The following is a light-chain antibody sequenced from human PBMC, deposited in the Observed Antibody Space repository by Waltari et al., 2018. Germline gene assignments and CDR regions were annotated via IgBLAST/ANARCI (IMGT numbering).Light chain of an antibody. CDR1: SLRSYY. Sequence: SSELTQDPAVSVALGQTVRITCQGDSLRSYYASWYQPKPGQAPVLVIYGKNNRPSGIPDRFSGSSSGNTASLTITGAQAEDEADYYCNSRDSSGNHLVVGGGTKLTVL. V-gene: IGLV3-19*01. CDR2: GKN. CDR3: NSRDSSGNHLV. J-gene: IGLJ2*01.